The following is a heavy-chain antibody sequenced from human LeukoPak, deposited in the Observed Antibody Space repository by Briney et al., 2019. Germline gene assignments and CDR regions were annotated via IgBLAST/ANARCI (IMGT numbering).Heavy chain of an antibody. D-gene: IGHD3/OR15-3a*01. J-gene: IGHJ4*02. CDR1: GYSISSGYY. CDR3: ARQTGSGLFILP. Sequence: SETLSLTCTVSGYSISSGYYWGWIRQPPGKGLEWIGSIYHSGITSYNPSLKSRVTISVDTSKNQFSLRLTSVTAADTAVYYCARQTGSGLFILPGGQGTLVTVSS. CDR2: IYHSGIT. V-gene: IGHV4-38-2*02.